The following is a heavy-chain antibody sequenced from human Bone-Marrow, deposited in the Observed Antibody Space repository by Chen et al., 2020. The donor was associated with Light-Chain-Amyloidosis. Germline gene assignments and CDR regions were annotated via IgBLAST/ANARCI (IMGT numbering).Heavy chain of an antibody. CDR2: IRNKDDNYAT. CDR1: GSSLSDSH. Sequence: EVQLVESGGGLVQPGGSLKLPCAASGSSLSDSHMHWVRQASGRGLEWVGHIRNKDDNYATAYAASVKGRFTISRDESKNMAYLQMNSLKTEDAAVYYCTRQTVSCHDYWGQGTLVTVSS. CDR3: TRQTVSCHDY. D-gene: IGHD2-15*01. V-gene: IGHV3-73*02. J-gene: IGHJ4*02.